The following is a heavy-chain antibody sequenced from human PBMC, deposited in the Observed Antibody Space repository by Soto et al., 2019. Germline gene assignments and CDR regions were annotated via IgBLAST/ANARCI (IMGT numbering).Heavy chain of an antibody. Sequence: GGSLRLSCAASGLTFSSYWMSWVRQAPGKGLEWVANIKEDGSDKYYVDSVRGRFTISRDNAKNSLYLQMNSLRAEDTAVYYCARENGTAAVGTAYYYGMDVWGQGTTVTVSS. CDR1: GLTFSSYW. D-gene: IGHD6-13*01. CDR2: IKEDGSDK. CDR3: ARENGTAAVGTAYYYGMDV. J-gene: IGHJ6*02. V-gene: IGHV3-7*05.